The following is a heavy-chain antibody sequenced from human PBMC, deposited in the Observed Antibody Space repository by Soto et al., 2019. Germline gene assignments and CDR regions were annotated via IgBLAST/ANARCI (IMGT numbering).Heavy chain of an antibody. CDR3: ARGDCSSTSCYPFWGYYYYGMDV. V-gene: IGHV3-33*01. CDR1: GFTFSSYG. CDR2: IWYDGSNK. Sequence: GGSLRLSCAASGFTFSSYGMHWVRQAPGKGLEWVAVIWYDGSNKYYADSVKGRFTISRDNSKNTLYLQMNSLRAEDTAVYYCARGDCSSTSCYPFWGYYYYGMDVWGQGTTVTVSS. D-gene: IGHD2-2*01. J-gene: IGHJ6*02.